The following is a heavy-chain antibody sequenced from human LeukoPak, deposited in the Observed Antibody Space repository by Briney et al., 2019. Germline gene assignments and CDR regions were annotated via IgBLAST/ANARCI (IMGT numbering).Heavy chain of an antibody. J-gene: IGHJ5*02. CDR1: GDSISSYY. D-gene: IGHD6-13*01. CDR3: ARDSAAGANWFDP. Sequence: KTSETLSLTCTVSGDSISSYYWNWIRQPPGKGLEWIGYIYYTGRTNYNPSLKSRITLSLDTSRNQFSLKLNSVTAADTAVYYCARDSAAGANWFDPWGQGTPVTVSS. V-gene: IGHV4-59*01. CDR2: IYYTGRT.